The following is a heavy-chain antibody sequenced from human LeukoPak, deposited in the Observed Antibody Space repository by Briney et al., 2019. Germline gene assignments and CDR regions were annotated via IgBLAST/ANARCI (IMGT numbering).Heavy chain of an antibody. D-gene: IGHD6-13*01. CDR3: ARAGSAKRKYSSSWYRY. V-gene: IGHV4-34*01. Sequence: SETLSLTCAVYGGSFSGYYWSWIRQPPGKGLEWIGEINHSGSTNYNPSLKSRVTISVGTSKNQFSLKLSSVTAADTAVYYCARAGSAKRKYSSSWYRYWGQGTLVTVSS. J-gene: IGHJ4*02. CDR2: INHSGST. CDR1: GGSFSGYY.